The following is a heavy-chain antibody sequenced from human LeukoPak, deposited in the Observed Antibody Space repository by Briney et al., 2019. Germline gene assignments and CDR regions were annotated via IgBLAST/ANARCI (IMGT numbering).Heavy chain of an antibody. CDR1: GGSFSGYY. J-gene: IGHJ6*03. Sequence: KPSETLSLTCAVYGGSFSGYYWSWIRQPPGKGLEWIGEINYSGSTNYNPSLKSRVTISVDTSKNQFSLKLSSVTAADTAVYYCARGRTVRGVIKFYYYMDVWGKGTTVTVSS. CDR3: ARGRTVRGVIKFYYYMDV. V-gene: IGHV4-34*01. D-gene: IGHD3-10*01. CDR2: INYSGST.